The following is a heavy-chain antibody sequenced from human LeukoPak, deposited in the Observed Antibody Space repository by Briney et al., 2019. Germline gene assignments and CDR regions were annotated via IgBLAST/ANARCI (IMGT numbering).Heavy chain of an antibody. V-gene: IGHV3-23*01. D-gene: IGHD2-15*01. Sequence: PGGSLRLSCVASEFTFSNYAMNWVRQAPGKGLEWVSAIGGSGTGTYYADSVKGRFTISRDNSKNTLYLQMNSLRADDTAVYYCAKEPLSCSGGSCYSVFDSWGQGILVTVSS. J-gene: IGHJ4*02. CDR3: AKEPLSCSGGSCYSVFDS. CDR2: IGGSGTGT. CDR1: EFTFSNYA.